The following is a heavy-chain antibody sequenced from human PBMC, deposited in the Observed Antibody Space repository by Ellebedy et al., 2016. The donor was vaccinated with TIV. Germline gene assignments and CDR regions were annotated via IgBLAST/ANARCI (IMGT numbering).Heavy chain of an antibody. CDR1: GYTFSDYW. V-gene: IGHV3-23*01. CDR3: AKGHTASFFYLFDS. CDR2: VGGGDDRT. Sequence: PGGSLRLSCAASGYTFSDYWVHWVRQAPGKGLEWVSAVGGGDDRTFYADAVKGRFTISRDNSKNTVTLQMQSLRAEDTALYYCAKGHTASFFYLFDSWGQGTLVTVSS. D-gene: IGHD2-2*01. J-gene: IGHJ5*01.